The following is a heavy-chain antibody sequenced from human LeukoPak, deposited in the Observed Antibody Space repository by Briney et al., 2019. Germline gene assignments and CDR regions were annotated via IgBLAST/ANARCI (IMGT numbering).Heavy chain of an antibody. CDR1: GFTFSDNY. CDR3: ARARKGYYFDY. D-gene: IGHD1-14*01. J-gene: IGHJ4*02. Sequence: GGSLRLSRAASGFTFSDNYMTWIRQAPGTGLEWVSYISNTGSTTYYADPVKGRFTISRDNAKNSLYLQMNSLRDEDTAVYYCARARKGYYFDYWGQGTLVTVSS. V-gene: IGHV3-11*04. CDR2: ISNTGSTT.